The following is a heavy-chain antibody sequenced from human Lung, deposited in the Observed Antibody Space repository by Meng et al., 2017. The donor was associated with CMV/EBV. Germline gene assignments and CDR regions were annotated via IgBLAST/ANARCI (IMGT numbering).Heavy chain of an antibody. J-gene: IGHJ4*02. V-gene: IGHV1-3*01. CDR2: ISGGKGDT. CDR3: ARGVLGAGSSTFDF. Sequence: KASTYVLTTYKIHWVRQAPGQMLEWMGWISGGKGDTKYSQKFQDRVTFTGNTSASTVYMEVRSLTPTDTAVYYCARGVLGAGSSTFDFWGQGSLVTVSS. CDR1: TYVLTTYK. D-gene: IGHD3-10*01.